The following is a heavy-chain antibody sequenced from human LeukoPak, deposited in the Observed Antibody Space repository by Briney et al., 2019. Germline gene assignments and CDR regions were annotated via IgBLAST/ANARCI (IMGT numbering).Heavy chain of an antibody. CDR3: VRDIGMGPDAFDI. Sequence: GGSLRLSCAASGFTFSSYSINWVRQAPGKGLEWVSYISSSSRTIYYADSVKGRFTISRDNAKNSLHLQMNSLGAEGTAVYYCVRDIGMGPDAFDIWGQGTMVTVSS. CDR1: GFTFSSYS. J-gene: IGHJ3*02. D-gene: IGHD2/OR15-2a*01. CDR2: ISSSSRTI. V-gene: IGHV3-48*01.